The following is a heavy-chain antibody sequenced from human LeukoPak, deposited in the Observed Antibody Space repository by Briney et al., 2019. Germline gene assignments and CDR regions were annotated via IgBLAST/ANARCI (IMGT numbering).Heavy chain of an antibody. V-gene: IGHV4-31*03. J-gene: IGHJ3*02. CDR2: IYHSGST. D-gene: IGHD7-27*01. CDR3: ARERTGAHDAFDI. CDR1: GGSISNGAYY. Sequence: SSETLSLTCSVSGGSISNGAYYWSWIRQHPGKGLEWIGYIYHSGSTYYNPSLKSRVAISVDTSKNQFSLKLSSVTAADTAVYYCARERTGAHDAFDIWGQGTMVTVSS.